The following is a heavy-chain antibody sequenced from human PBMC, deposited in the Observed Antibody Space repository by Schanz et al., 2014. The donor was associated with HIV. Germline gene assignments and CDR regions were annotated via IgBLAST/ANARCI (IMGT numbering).Heavy chain of an antibody. CDR1: GFTFGDYA. Sequence: EVHLVESGGGLIKPGRSLRLSCTASGFTFGDYAMSWFRQAPGKGLEWVSSISSSGGHIYYVDSVKGRFTISRDNAKNSLYLQMNSLRAEDTAVYYCARETILPGAFEIWGQGTMVTVSS. CDR3: ARETILPGAFEI. V-gene: IGHV3-21*01. J-gene: IGHJ3*02. CDR2: ISSSGGHI.